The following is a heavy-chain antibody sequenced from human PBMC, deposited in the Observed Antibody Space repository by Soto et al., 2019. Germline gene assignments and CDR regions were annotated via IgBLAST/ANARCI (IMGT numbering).Heavy chain of an antibody. CDR2: IYPGDSDT. D-gene: IGHD6-6*01. Sequence: GESLKISCKGSGYSFTSYWIGWVRQMPGKGLEWMGIIYPGDSDTRYSPSFQGQVTISADKSISTAYLQWSSLKASDTAMYYCARTGIAARPGYYYYGMDVWGQGTTVTVSS. J-gene: IGHJ6*02. CDR1: GYSFTSYW. V-gene: IGHV5-51*01. CDR3: ARTGIAARPGYYYYGMDV.